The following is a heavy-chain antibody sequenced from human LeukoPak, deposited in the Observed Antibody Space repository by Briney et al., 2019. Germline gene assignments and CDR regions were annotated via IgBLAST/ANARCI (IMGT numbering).Heavy chain of an antibody. CDR2: FDPEDGET. Sequence: ASVKVSCMVSGYTLTELSMHWVRQAPGKGLEWMGGFDPEDGETIYAQKFQGRVTMTEDTSTDTAYMELSSLRSEDTAVYYCATDQLYYDYVWGSYRRGYFDYWGQGTLVTVSS. D-gene: IGHD3-16*02. CDR3: ATDQLYYDYVWGSYRRGYFDY. CDR1: GYTLTELS. V-gene: IGHV1-24*01. J-gene: IGHJ4*02.